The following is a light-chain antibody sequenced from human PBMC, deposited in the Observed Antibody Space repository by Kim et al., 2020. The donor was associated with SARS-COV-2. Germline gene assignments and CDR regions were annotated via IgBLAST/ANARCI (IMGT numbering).Light chain of an antibody. CDR3: CSYAGSYVV. V-gene: IGLV2-11*01. CDR1: SSDVGGYNY. CDR2: DVS. Sequence: PGQSVTISCTGTSSDVGGYNYVSWYQQHPGQAPKLMIYDVSKRPSGVPDRFSGSKSGNTASLTISGLQAEDEADYYCCSYAGSYVVFGGGTQLTVL. J-gene: IGLJ2*01.